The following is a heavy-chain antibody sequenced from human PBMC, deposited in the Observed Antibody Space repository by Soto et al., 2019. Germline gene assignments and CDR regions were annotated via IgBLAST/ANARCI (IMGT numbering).Heavy chain of an antibody. D-gene: IGHD6-13*01. CDR3: ARDGAAAGSLGAFDI. V-gene: IGHV1-69*13. CDR2: IIPIFDTA. J-gene: IGHJ3*02. Sequence: SVKVSCKASGGTFSSYAISWVRQAPGQGLEWMGGIIPIFDTANYAQKFQGRVTITADESTSTAYMELSSLRSEDTAVYYCARDGAAAGSLGAFDIWGQGTMVTVSS. CDR1: GGTFSSYA.